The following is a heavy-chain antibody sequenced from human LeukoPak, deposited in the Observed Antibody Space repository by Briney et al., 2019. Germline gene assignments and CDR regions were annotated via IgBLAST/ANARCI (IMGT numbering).Heavy chain of an antibody. CDR3: ASGMRVGPNI. CDR2: ISSSSDTI. CDR1: GFTVSSNY. D-gene: IGHD1-26*01. V-gene: IGHV3-48*04. Sequence: TGGSLRLSCAASGFTVSSNYMSWVRQAPGKGLEWVSYISSSSDTIYYADSVKGRFTISRDNAKNSLYLQMNSLRAEDTAVYYCASGMRVGPNIWGQGTLVTVSS. J-gene: IGHJ4*02.